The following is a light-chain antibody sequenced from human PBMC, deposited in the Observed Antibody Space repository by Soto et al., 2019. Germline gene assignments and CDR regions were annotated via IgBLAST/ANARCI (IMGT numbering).Light chain of an antibody. CDR2: GAS. CDR1: QSVSSSY. J-gene: IGKJ2*01. CDR3: QQYGSSQYT. Sequence: EIVLTQSPGTLSLSPGERATLSCRASQSVSSSYLAWYQQKPGQAPRLLIYGASSRATGIPDRFSGSGSGTDFMLTISRLEPEDFAVYYCQQYGSSQYTFCQGTKLEIK. V-gene: IGKV3-20*01.